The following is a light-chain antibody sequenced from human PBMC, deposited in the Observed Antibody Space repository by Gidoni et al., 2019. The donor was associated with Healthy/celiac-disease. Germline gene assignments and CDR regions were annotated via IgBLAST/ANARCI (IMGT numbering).Light chain of an antibody. CDR2: KAS. Sequence: DIQMTQSPSTLPASVGDGVTITCRASKSISDWLAWYQQKPGEAPNLLICKASRLESGVPSRFSGSGSGTEFALTISSLQPNDLATYYCQHYGSLWTFGQGTKVEIK. CDR3: QHYGSLWT. J-gene: IGKJ1*01. CDR1: KSISDW. V-gene: IGKV1-5*03.